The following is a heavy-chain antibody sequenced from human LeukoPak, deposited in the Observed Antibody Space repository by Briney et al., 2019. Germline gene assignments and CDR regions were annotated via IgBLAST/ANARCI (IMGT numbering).Heavy chain of an antibody. CDR1: GGSISSYY. V-gene: IGHV4-4*07. J-gene: IGHJ4*02. D-gene: IGHD3-10*01. Sequence: PSETLSLTCTVSGGSISSYYWSWIRQPAGKGLEWIGRIYTSGSTNYNPSLKSRVTMSVDTSKNQFSLKLSSVIAADTAVYYCARHMVRGVIILDYFDYWGQGTLVTVSS. CDR3: ARHMVRGVIILDYFDY. CDR2: IYTSGST.